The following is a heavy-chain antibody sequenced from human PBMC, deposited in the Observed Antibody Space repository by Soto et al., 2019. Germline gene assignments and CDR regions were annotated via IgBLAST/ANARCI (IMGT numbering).Heavy chain of an antibody. CDR3: ARGGRLYWYFEL. V-gene: IGHV1-3*01. Sequence: QVQLVQSGAEVKKPGASVKVSCKASGYTFTSYAMHWVRQAPGQRLEWMGWINAGNGNTKYSQKFQGRVTITRDTSASTAYMELSSLSSEDTAVYCCARGGRLYWYFELWGRGTLVTVSS. D-gene: IGHD3-16*01. CDR1: GYTFTSYA. CDR2: INAGNGNT. J-gene: IGHJ2*01.